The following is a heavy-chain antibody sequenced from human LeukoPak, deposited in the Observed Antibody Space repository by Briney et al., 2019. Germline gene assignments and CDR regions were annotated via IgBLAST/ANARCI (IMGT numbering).Heavy chain of an antibody. D-gene: IGHD4-17*01. Sequence: GGSLRLSCAASGFTFSSYGMHWVRQAPGKGLEWVAFIRYDGSNKYYADSVKGRFTISRDNSKNTLYLQMNSLRAEDTAVYYCARDLNSADYGDYDCISGEDYWGQGTLVTVSS. J-gene: IGHJ4*02. V-gene: IGHV3-30*02. CDR1: GFTFSSYG. CDR2: IRYDGSNK. CDR3: ARDLNSADYGDYDCISGEDY.